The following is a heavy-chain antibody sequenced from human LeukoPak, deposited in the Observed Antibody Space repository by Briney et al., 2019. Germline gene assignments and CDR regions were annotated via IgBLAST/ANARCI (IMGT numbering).Heavy chain of an antibody. Sequence: GGSLRLSCAASGFTFSSYGMHWVRQAPGKGLEWVAVIWYDGSNKYYADSVKGRFTISRDNSKNTLYLQMNSLRAEDTAVYYCARDKSPMVRGVIVGYWGQGTLVTVSS. CDR1: GFTFSSYG. CDR2: IWYDGSNK. D-gene: IGHD3-10*01. V-gene: IGHV3-33*01. CDR3: ARDKSPMVRGVIVGY. J-gene: IGHJ4*02.